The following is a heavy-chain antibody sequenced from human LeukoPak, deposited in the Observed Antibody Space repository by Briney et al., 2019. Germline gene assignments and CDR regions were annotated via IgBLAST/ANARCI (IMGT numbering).Heavy chain of an antibody. D-gene: IGHD1-1*01. V-gene: IGHV1-46*01. CDR2: INPSGGST. Sequence: ASVKVSCKASGYTFTSYYMHWVRQAPGQGLEWMGIINPSGGSTNYAQKFQGRVTMARDMSTSTVYMELSSLRSEDTAVYYCAREGEEGTMVNYYYYYMDVWGKGTTVTVSS. J-gene: IGHJ6*03. CDR1: GYTFTSYY. CDR3: AREGEEGTMVNYYYYYMDV.